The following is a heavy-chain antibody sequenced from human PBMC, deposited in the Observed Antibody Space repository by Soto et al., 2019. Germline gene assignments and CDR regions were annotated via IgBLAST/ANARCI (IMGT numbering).Heavy chain of an antibody. D-gene: IGHD5-18*01. CDR1: GFTFSSYS. V-gene: IGHV3-48*02. Sequence: EVQLVESGGGLVQPGGSLRLSCAASGFTFSSYSMNWVRQAPGKGLEWVSYISSSSSTIYYADSVKGRFTISRDNAKNSLYLQMNSLRDEDTAVYYCARDVEDTAMAYYYYYYGMDFWAKGPRSPSP. CDR2: ISSSSSTI. CDR3: ARDVEDTAMAYYYYYYGMDF. J-gene: IGHJ6*02.